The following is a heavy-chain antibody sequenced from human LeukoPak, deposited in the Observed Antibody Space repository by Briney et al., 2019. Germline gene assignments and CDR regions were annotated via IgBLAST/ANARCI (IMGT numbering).Heavy chain of an antibody. CDR2: IKQDGGEK. D-gene: IGHD4-23*01. V-gene: IGHV3-7*01. Sequence: GGSLRLSCAASGFTFSSHWMSWVRQAPGKGLEWVANIKQDGGEKYYVDSVKGRFTISRDNAKDSLYLQMNSLTAEDTAVYYCATDALNYGGPLSNFDYWGQGTLVTVSS. CDR3: ATDALNYGGPLSNFDY. J-gene: IGHJ4*02. CDR1: GFTFSSHW.